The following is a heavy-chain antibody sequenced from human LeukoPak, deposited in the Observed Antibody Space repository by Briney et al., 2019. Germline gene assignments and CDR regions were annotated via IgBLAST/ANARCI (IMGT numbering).Heavy chain of an antibody. D-gene: IGHD3-10*01. Sequence: ASVKVSRKASGYTFTSYGISWVRQAPGQGLEWMGWISAYNGNTNYAQKLQGRVTMTTDTSTSTAYMELRSLRSDDTAVYYCARDLITMVRGVILYYYGMDVWGQGTTITVSS. CDR1: GYTFTSYG. J-gene: IGHJ6*02. CDR3: ARDLITMVRGVILYYYGMDV. CDR2: ISAYNGNT. V-gene: IGHV1-18*01.